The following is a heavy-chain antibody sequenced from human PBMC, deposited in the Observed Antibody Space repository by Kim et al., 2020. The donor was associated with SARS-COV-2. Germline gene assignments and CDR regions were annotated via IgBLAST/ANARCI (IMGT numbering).Heavy chain of an antibody. CDR1: GFTVSSNY. D-gene: IGHD4-17*01. CDR2: IYSGGST. V-gene: IGHV3-53*04. J-gene: IGHJ4*02. CDR3: ASDRNGDYDY. Sequence: GGSLRLSCAASGFTVSSNYMSWVRQAPGKGLEWVSVIYSGGSTYYADSVKGRFTISRHNSKNTLYLHMNSLRAEDTAVCYCASDRNGDYDYWGQGTLVTVSS.